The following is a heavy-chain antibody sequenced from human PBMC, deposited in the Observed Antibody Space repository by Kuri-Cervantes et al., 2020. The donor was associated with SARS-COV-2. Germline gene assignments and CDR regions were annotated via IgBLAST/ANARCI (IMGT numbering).Heavy chain of an antibody. V-gene: IGHV4-39*07. CDR1: GGSISSSTYY. CDR2: IFYTGST. J-gene: IGHJ3*02. D-gene: IGHD3-3*01. Sequence: SETLSLTCIVSGGSISSSTYYWGWIRQPPGKGLEWIGSIFYTGSTYYNPSLKSRVTMSVDTSANQFSLELSSVTAADTAVYYCARHTIFGAHDAFDIWGQGTMVTVSS. CDR3: ARHTIFGAHDAFDI.